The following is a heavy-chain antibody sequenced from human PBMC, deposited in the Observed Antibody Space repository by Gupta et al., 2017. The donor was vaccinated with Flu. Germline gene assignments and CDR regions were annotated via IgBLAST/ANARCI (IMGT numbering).Heavy chain of an antibody. CDR2: INPHSDSR. J-gene: IGHJ5*02. V-gene: IGHV1-2*06. CDR1: GYTFTDSS. D-gene: IGHD2-2*02. CDR3: AREKFCSTASCYRWFDP. Sequence: QVQLVQSGAAVTKPDASVNVSCKASGYTFTDSSIHWVRQAPGQGLEWLGRINPHSDSRNYEQKCQGRVTMTTDTSISTAYMELTGLRSDDTAVYYCAREKFCSTASCYRWFDPWGQGTLVTVFS.